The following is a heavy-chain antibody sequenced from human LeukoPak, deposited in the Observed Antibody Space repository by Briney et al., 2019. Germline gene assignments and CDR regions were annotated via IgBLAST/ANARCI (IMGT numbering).Heavy chain of an antibody. Sequence: GGSLRLSCAVSGFTFSSYSMNWVRQAPGKGLEWVSYISSSSSTIYYADSVKGRFTISRDNAKNSLYLQMNSLRDEDTAVYYCARDSDYGGNVDYFDYWGQGTLVTVSS. J-gene: IGHJ4*02. D-gene: IGHD4-23*01. CDR1: GFTFSSYS. V-gene: IGHV3-48*02. CDR2: ISSSSSTI. CDR3: ARDSDYGGNVDYFDY.